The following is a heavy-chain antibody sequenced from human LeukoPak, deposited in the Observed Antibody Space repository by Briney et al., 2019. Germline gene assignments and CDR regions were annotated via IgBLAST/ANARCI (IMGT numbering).Heavy chain of an antibody. CDR3: ARGTATPRFDY. Sequence: PGGSLRLSCAASGITVSSNYMSWVRQAPGKGLEWVSVLYGGGSTYYTDSVKGRFTISRDNSKNTLYLQMNSLRAEDTAVYYCARGTATPRFDYWGQGTLVTVSS. V-gene: IGHV3-66*02. D-gene: IGHD1-7*01. CDR2: LYGGGST. J-gene: IGHJ4*02. CDR1: GITVSSNY.